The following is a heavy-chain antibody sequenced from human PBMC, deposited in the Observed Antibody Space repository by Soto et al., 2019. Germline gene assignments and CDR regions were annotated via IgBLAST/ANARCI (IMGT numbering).Heavy chain of an antibody. J-gene: IGHJ4*02. CDR3: AALPIWSAYSLLDY. V-gene: IGHV1-58*01. CDR1: GFTFNRSA. D-gene: IGHD3-3*01. Sequence: ASVKVSCKASGFTFNRSAVQWVRQARGQRLEWIGWIVVGSGKTNYAQKFQERVTITRDMSTSTAYMDLSSLRSEDTAVYYCAALPIWSAYSLLDYWGQGTLVTVSS. CDR2: IVVGSGKT.